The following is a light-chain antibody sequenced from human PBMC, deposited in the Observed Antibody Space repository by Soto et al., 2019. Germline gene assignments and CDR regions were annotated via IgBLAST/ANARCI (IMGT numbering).Light chain of an antibody. CDR3: ASYTSARIRV. Sequence: QSALTRPASVSASPGQSITISCTGTSSDIGAYNSVSWYQQHPGKAPQLMIYDVSYRPSGISSRFSGSKSGNTASLAISGLQADDDADYYCASYTSARIRVFGGGTKLTVL. V-gene: IGLV2-14*03. CDR2: DVS. CDR1: SSDIGAYNS. J-gene: IGLJ2*01.